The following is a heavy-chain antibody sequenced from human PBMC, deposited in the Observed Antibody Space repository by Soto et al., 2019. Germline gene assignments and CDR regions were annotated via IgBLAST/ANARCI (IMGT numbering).Heavy chain of an antibody. D-gene: IGHD2-15*01. CDR2: INHSGST. Sequence: ASETLSLTCAVYGGSFSGYYWSWIRQPPGKGLEWIGEINHSGSTNYNPSLKSRVTISVDTSKNQFSLKLSSVTAADTAVYYCATRILYCSGGSCWRYYFDYWGQGTLVTVSS. V-gene: IGHV4-34*01. J-gene: IGHJ4*02. CDR1: GGSFSGYY. CDR3: ATRILYCSGGSCWRYYFDY.